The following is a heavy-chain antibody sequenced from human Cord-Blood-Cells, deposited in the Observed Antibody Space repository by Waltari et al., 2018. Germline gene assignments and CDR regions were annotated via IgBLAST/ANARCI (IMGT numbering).Heavy chain of an antibody. Sequence: EVQLVESGGGLVQPGGSLRLSCAASGFTFSSYWMHCVRQAPGKGLVWVQRINSDGSSTSYADSVKGRFTISRDNAKNTLYLQMNSLRAEDTAVYYCARSIRLPTVTTYYYYYGMDVWGQGTTVTVSS. D-gene: IGHD4-17*01. CDR3: ARSIRLPTVTTYYYYYGMDV. CDR1: GFTFSSYW. CDR2: INSDGSST. J-gene: IGHJ6*02. V-gene: IGHV3-74*02.